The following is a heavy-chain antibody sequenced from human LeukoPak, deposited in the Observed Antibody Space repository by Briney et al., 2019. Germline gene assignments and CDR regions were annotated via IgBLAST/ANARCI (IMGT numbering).Heavy chain of an antibody. J-gene: IGHJ6*02. D-gene: IGHD4-17*01. CDR2: IYYSGST. V-gene: IGHV4-39*07. CDR1: GGSISGSSYY. Sequence: PSETLSLTCTVSGGSISGSSYYWGWIRQPPGKGLEWIGSIYYSGSTYYNPSLKSRVTISVDKSKNQFSLKLSSVTAADTAVYYCARELRMGYYYYGMDVWGQGTTVTVSS. CDR3: ARELRMGYYYYGMDV.